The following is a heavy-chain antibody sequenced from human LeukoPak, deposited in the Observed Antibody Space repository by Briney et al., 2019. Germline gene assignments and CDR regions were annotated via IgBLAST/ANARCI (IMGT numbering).Heavy chain of an antibody. D-gene: IGHD3-3*01. CDR1: GFTFSSYG. CDR3: AKDILVLRFLEWLEGDY. V-gene: IGHV3-30*02. CDR2: IRYDGSNK. Sequence: GGSLRLSCAASGFTFSSYGMHWVRQAPGKGLEWVAFIRYDGSNKYYADSVKGRFTISRDNSKNTLYLQMNSLRAEDTAVYYCAKDILVLRFLEWLEGDYWGQGTLVTVSS. J-gene: IGHJ4*02.